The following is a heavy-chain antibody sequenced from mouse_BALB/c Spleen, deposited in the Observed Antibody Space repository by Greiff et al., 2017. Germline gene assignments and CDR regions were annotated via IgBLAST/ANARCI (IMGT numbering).Heavy chain of an antibody. CDR3: ARKWDYGNAMDY. Sequence: EVKLQESGGGLVKPGGSLKLSCAASGFTFSSYAMSWVRQTPEKRLEWVASISSGGSTYYPDSVKGRFTISRDNARNILYLQMSSLRSEDTAMYYCARKWDYGNAMDYWGQGTSVTVSS. V-gene: IGHV5-6-5*01. CDR2: ISSGGST. CDR1: GFTFSSYA. J-gene: IGHJ4*01. D-gene: IGHD1-1*01.